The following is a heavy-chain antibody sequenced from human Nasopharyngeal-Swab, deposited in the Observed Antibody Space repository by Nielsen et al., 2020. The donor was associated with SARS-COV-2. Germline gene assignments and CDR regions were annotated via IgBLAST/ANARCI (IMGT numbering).Heavy chain of an antibody. J-gene: IGHJ6*02. CDR1: GFTFSSYS. CDR3: ARASGYDFGYYYGMDV. D-gene: IGHD5-12*01. V-gene: IGHV3-21*01. Sequence: GESLQISCAASGFTFSSYSMNWVRQAPGKGLEWVSSISSSSSYIYYADSVKGRFTISRDNAKNSLYLQMNSLRAEDTAVYYCARASGYDFGYYYGMDVWGQGTMVTVSS. CDR2: ISSSSSYI.